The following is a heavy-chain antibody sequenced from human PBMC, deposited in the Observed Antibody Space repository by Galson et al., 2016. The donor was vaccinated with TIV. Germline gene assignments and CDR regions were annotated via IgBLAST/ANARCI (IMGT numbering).Heavy chain of an antibody. J-gene: IGHJ6*02. D-gene: IGHD3-3*01. CDR2: IYPGDSDT. V-gene: IGHV5-51*01. CDR3: ARHGYDFWNGQDYFFYGMDV. Sequence: QSGAEVKKPGGSLKISCKTSGYRFSHSWIGWVRQKPGKGLEWVGHIYPGDSDTRYSPSFQGHVTISADTSIDPAYLQGGSLKAADTAIYYCARHGYDFWNGQDYFFYGMDVWGQGTTVTVSS. CDR1: GYRFSHSW.